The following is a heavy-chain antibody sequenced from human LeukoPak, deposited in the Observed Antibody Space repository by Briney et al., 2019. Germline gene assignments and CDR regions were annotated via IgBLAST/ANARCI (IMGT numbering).Heavy chain of an antibody. CDR3: ARGIAVAGTYNWFDP. J-gene: IGHJ5*02. D-gene: IGHD6-19*01. CDR2: ISVYNGNT. Sequence: ASVKVSCKASGYTFTSYGISWVRQAPGQGLEWMGWISVYNGNTNYAQKLQGRVTMTTDTSTSTAYMELRSLRSDDTAVYYCARGIAVAGTYNWFDPWGQGTLVTVSS. CDR1: GYTFTSYG. V-gene: IGHV1-18*01.